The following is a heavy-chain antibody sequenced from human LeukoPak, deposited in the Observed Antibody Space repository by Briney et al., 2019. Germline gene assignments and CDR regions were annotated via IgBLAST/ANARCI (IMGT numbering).Heavy chain of an antibody. CDR3: TFYGSAWSFDN. D-gene: IGHD6-19*01. CDR2: IKTKAAGGTT. CDR1: GFTFSNAW. V-gene: IGHV3-15*01. Sequence: PGGSLRLSCAASGFTFSNAWMTWVRQAPGKGLEWVGHIKTKAAGGTTDYTAPVKGRFTISRDDSKNTLFLRMSSLQTEDTAVYYCTFYGSAWSFDNWGQGTLVTVSS. J-gene: IGHJ4*02.